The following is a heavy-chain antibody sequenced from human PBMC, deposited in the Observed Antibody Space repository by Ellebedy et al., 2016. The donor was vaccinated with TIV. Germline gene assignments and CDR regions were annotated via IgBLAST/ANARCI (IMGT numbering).Heavy chain of an antibody. V-gene: IGHV3-7*01. J-gene: IGHJ1*01. D-gene: IGHD2-21*01. CDR2: IKQDGSEK. CDR3: ARAVMARDFEYFQH. CDR1: GFPFSTYW. Sequence: PGGSLRLSCAASGFPFSTYWMSWVRQAPGKGLEWVANIKQDGSEKYYVESVKGRFTISRDNAKNSLYLQMSSLRAEDTAVYYCARAVMARDFEYFQHWGQGTLVTVSS.